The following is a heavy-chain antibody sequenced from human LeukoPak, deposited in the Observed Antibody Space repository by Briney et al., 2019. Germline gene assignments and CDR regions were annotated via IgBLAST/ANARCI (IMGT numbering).Heavy chain of an antibody. J-gene: IGHJ4*02. V-gene: IGHV4-34*01. CDR1: GGSFSGYY. Sequence: PSETLSLTCAVYGGSFSGYYWSWIRQPPGKGLEWIGEINHSGSTNYNPSLKSRVTISVDTSKNQFSLKLSSVTAADTAVYYSARGRDSSGYYHEFDYWGQGTLVTVSS. CDR3: ARGRDSSGYYHEFDY. CDR2: INHSGST. D-gene: IGHD3-22*01.